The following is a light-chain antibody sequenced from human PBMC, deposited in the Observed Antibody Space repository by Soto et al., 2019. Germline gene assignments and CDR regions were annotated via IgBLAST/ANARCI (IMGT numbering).Light chain of an antibody. V-gene: IGLV8-61*01. CDR3: VLYMGSGPGV. J-gene: IGLJ3*02. Sequence: QTVVTQAPSFSVSPGGTVTLTCGLSSGSVSTSYYPSWYQQTPGQAPRTLIYSTNTRSSGVPDRFSGSIIGNKAALTITGAQADDESDYYCVLYMGSGPGVFGGGTKLTVL. CDR1: SGSVSTSYY. CDR2: STN.